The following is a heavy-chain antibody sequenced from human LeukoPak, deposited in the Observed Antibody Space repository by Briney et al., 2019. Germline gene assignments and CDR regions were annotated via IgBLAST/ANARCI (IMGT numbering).Heavy chain of an antibody. CDR1: GFTFTSYN. J-gene: IGHJ4*02. Sequence: GGSLRLSCAASGFTFTSYNMNWVRQAPGKGLEWVSSITSSSSYIYYADSVKGRFTISRDNSKNTLYLQMNSLRAEDTAVYYCAKEAVYYDSSGYYDYWGQGTLVTVSS. CDR2: ITSSSSYI. V-gene: IGHV3-21*01. CDR3: AKEAVYYDSSGYYDY. D-gene: IGHD3-22*01.